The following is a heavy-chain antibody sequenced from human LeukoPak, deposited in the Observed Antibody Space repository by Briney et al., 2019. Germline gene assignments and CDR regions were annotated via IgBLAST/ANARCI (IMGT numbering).Heavy chain of an antibody. J-gene: IGHJ4*02. Sequence: GGSLRLSCAASVFTVSTNYMNCVRQAPGKRLEWVSVIYGGGTTDYADSVKGRFTISRDNSKNTVYLQMNSLRAEDTAVYYCAYGWGYFDYWGQGILVTVSS. CDR3: AYGWGYFDY. D-gene: IGHD6-19*01. CDR1: VFTVSTNY. CDR2: IYGGGTT. V-gene: IGHV3-53*01.